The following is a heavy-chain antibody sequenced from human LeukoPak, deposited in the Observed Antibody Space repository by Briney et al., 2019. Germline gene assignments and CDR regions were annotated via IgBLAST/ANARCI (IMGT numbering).Heavy chain of an antibody. CDR3: ARVRTTVTTLGAFDI. J-gene: IGHJ3*02. D-gene: IGHD4-17*01. Sequence: PGGPPRLSCAASGFTFSSYSMNWVRQAPGKGLEWVSSISSSSSYIYYADSVKGRFTISRDNAKNSLYLQMNSLRAEDTAVYYCARVRTTVTTLGAFDIWGQGTMVTVSS. V-gene: IGHV3-21*01. CDR1: GFTFSSYS. CDR2: ISSSSSYI.